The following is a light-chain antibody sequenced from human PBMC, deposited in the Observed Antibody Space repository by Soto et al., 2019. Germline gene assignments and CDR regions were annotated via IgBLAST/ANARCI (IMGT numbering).Light chain of an antibody. Sequence: EIVLTQSPATLSLSPGERATLSCGASQSVSSNYIAWYQQKPGLAPRLLIYDASSRATGIPDRFSGSGSGTDFTLTISRLEPEDFEVYYCQQYGSSPLTFGGGTKVEIK. J-gene: IGKJ4*01. CDR3: QQYGSSPLT. V-gene: IGKV3D-20*01. CDR1: QSVSSNY. CDR2: DAS.